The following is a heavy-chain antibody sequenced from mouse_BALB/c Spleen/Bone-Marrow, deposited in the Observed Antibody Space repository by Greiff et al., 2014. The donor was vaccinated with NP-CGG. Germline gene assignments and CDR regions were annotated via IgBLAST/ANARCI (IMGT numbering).Heavy chain of an antibody. J-gene: IGHJ1*01. CDR2: INTGGSHT. CDR1: GFTFSSYD. V-gene: IGHV5-9-3*01. Sequence: EVQRVESGGGLVKPGGSLKLSCAASGFTFSSYDMSWVRQTPEKRLEWVAIINTGGSHTYYSDSVKGRFTISRDNAKNILYLQMISLRSEDTAMYYCARRALDYWYFDVWGAGTTVTVSS. CDR3: ARRALDYWYFDV.